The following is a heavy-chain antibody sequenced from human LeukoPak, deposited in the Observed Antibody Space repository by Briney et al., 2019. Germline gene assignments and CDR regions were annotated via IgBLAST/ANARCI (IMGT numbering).Heavy chain of an antibody. J-gene: IGHJ5*02. V-gene: IGHV4-34*01. CDR1: GGSFSGYY. D-gene: IGHD3-10*01. Sequence: PSETLSLTCAVYGGSFSGYYWSWIRQPPGKGLEWIGEINHSGSTNYNPSLKSRVTISVDTSKNQFSLKLSSVTAADTAVYYCARLGGANWFDPWGQGTLVTVSS. CDR3: ARLGGANWFDP. CDR2: INHSGST.